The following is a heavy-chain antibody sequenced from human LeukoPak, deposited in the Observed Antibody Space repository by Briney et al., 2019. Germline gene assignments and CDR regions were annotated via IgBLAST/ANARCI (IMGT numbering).Heavy chain of an antibody. Sequence: GGSLRLSCAASGFTFSSYAMHWVRQAPGKGLEWVAVISYDGSNKYYADSVKGRFTISRDNSKNTLYLLMNSLRAEDTAVNYCARVPIIQQYFDYWGQGTLVTVSS. CDR3: ARVPIIQQYFDY. CDR1: GFTFSSYA. J-gene: IGHJ4*02. V-gene: IGHV3-30*04. CDR2: ISYDGSNK. D-gene: IGHD6-13*01.